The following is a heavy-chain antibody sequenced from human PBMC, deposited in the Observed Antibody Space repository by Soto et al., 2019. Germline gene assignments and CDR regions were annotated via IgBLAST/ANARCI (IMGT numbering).Heavy chain of an antibody. Sequence: ASVKVSCKASGYTFTSYGISWVRQAPGQGLEWMGWISAYNGNTNYAQKLQGRVTMTTDTSTSTAYMELRSLRSDDTAVYYCARGPAPYQLQQVENWFDPWGQGTLVTVSS. V-gene: IGHV1-18*01. J-gene: IGHJ5*02. CDR1: GYTFTSYG. D-gene: IGHD2-2*01. CDR3: ARGPAPYQLQQVENWFDP. CDR2: ISAYNGNT.